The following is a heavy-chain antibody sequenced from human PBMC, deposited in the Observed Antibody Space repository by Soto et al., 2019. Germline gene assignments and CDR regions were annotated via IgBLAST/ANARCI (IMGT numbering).Heavy chain of an antibody. D-gene: IGHD2-15*01. CDR2: IYYSGST. CDR1: GGSISSGDYY. J-gene: IGHJ3*02. Sequence: PSETLSLTCTVSGGSISSGDYYWSWIRQPPGKGLEWIGYIYYSGSTYYNPSLKSRVTISVDTSKNQFSLKLSSVTAADTAVYYCARGVVAATGDAFDIWGQGTMVTVSS. CDR3: ARGVVAATGDAFDI. V-gene: IGHV4-30-4*01.